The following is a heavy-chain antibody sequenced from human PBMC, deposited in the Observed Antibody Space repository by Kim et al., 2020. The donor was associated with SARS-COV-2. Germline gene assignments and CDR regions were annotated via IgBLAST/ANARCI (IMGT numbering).Heavy chain of an antibody. CDR1: GFTFGDYA. D-gene: IGHD3-10*01. V-gene: IGHV3-49*03. CDR2: IRSKAYGGTT. CDR3: TRGAPMVRGVVRTPPMGY. Sequence: GGSLRLSCTASGFTFGDYAMSWFRQAPGKGLEWVGFIRSKAYGGTTEYAASVTGRFTISRDDSKSIAYLQMNSLKTEDTAVYYCTRGAPMVRGVVRTPPMGYWGQGTLVTVSS. J-gene: IGHJ4*02.